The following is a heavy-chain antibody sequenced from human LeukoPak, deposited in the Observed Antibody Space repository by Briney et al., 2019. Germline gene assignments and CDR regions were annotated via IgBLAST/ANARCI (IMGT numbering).Heavy chain of an antibody. D-gene: IGHD6-13*01. CDR3: AREQGSSWYQFRVFDY. J-gene: IGHJ4*02. Sequence: SETLSLTCTVSGYSISSGYYWGWIRQPPGKGLEWIGSIYYSGSTYYNPSLKSRVTISVDTSKNQFSLKLSSVTAADTAVYYCAREQGSSWYQFRVFDYWGQGTLVTVSS. CDR1: GYSISSGYY. V-gene: IGHV4-38-2*02. CDR2: IYYSGST.